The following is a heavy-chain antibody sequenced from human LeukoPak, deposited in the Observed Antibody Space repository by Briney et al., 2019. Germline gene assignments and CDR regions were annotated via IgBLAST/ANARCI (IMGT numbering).Heavy chain of an antibody. CDR3: ARDRVPSSGALTY. J-gene: IGHJ4*02. D-gene: IGHD6-19*01. CDR1: GGTFSSYA. V-gene: IGHV1-3*01. CDR2: INAGNGNT. Sequence: ASVKVSFKASGGTFSSYAISWVRQAPGQRLEWMGWINAGNGNTKYSQKFQGRVTITRDTSASTAYMELSSLRSEDTAVYYCARDRVPSSGALTYWGQGTLVTVSS.